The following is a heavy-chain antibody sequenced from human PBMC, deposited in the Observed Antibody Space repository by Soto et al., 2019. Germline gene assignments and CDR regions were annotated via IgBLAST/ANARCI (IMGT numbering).Heavy chain of an antibody. J-gene: IGHJ3*02. CDR2: MNNDGSYI. CDR1: GFTFCSYW. D-gene: IGHD6-13*01. CDR3: VRGGYMHACDI. V-gene: IGHV3-74*01. Sequence: EVQLVESGGGLVQPGGSLRLSCAASGFTFCSYWMYWVRQAPGKGLEWVSHMNNDGSYIIYAESVKGRFTFSRDNAKNTLYLQINSLRAEDTAVYYCVRGGYMHACDIWGQGTMVTVSS.